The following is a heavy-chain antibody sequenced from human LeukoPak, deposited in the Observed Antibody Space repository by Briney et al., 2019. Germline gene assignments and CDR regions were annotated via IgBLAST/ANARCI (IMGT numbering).Heavy chain of an antibody. CDR2: ISSSATTI. CDR1: GFTFSNYE. Sequence: GGSLRLSCAASGFTFSNYEMNWVRQAPGKGLEWVSYISSSATTIHYADSVKGRFTISRGNAKNSLFLQMNSLRAEDTAVYYCSSSHVLSPWEFDLWGRGTLVTVSS. V-gene: IGHV3-48*03. J-gene: IGHJ2*01. CDR3: SSSHVLSPWEFDL. D-gene: IGHD3-16*01.